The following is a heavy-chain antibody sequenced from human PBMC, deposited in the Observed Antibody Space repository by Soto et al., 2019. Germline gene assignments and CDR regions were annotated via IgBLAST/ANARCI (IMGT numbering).Heavy chain of an antibody. V-gene: IGHV1-69*01. J-gene: IGHJ4*02. CDR3: ARSMAAAGSFDS. Sequence: QEQLVQSGAEVKKPGSSVKVSCKASGGTFSSYVIPWVRQAPGQGLEWMGGIIPMFGTGNYAQKFQGRITITADDSTRTAYMELSSLRSEDTAIYYSARSMAAAGSFDSWGQGTVVTVSS. CDR1: GGTFSSYV. D-gene: IGHD6-13*01. CDR2: IIPMFGTG.